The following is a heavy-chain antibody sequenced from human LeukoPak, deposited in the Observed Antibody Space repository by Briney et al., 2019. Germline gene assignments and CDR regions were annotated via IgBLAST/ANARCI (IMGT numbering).Heavy chain of an antibody. CDR3: ASGYSAYDSSPFDY. CDR1: GFTFNNYG. D-gene: IGHD5-12*01. J-gene: IGHJ4*02. V-gene: IGHV3-33*03. Sequence: GGSLRLSCAASGFTFNNYGMHWVRQAPGKGLEWVALIWYDGSNKHYAGSVKGRFTISRDNSKNTLYLQMNSLRVEDTAVYYCASGYSAYDSSPFDYWGQGTLVTVSS. CDR2: IWYDGSNK.